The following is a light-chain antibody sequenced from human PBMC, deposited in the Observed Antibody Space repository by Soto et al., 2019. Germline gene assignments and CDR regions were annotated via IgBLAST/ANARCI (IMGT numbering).Light chain of an antibody. CDR1: SSDVGSYNL. J-gene: IGLJ3*02. V-gene: IGLV2-23*01. CDR3: CSYVGSSTLV. Sequence: QSALTQPASVSGSPGQSIIISCTGTSSDVGSYNLVSWYRQHPGKAPKLMIYESSKRPSGLSNRFSGSKSGNTASLTISGLQAEDEADYYCCSYVGSSTLVFGGGTKLTVL. CDR2: ESS.